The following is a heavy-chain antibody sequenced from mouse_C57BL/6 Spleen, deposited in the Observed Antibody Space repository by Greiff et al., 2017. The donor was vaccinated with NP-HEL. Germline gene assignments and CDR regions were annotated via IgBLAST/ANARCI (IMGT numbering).Heavy chain of an antibody. CDR2: ISSGSSTI. V-gene: IGHV5-17*01. CDR1: GFTFSDYG. D-gene: IGHD3-2*02. CDR3: ARDSAGAY. Sequence: EVQGVESGGGLVKPGGSLKLSCAASGFTFSDYGMHWVRQAPEKGLEWVAYISSGSSTIYYADTVKGRFTISRDNAKNTLFLQMTSLRSEDTAMYYCARDSAGAYWGQGTLVTVSA. J-gene: IGHJ3*01.